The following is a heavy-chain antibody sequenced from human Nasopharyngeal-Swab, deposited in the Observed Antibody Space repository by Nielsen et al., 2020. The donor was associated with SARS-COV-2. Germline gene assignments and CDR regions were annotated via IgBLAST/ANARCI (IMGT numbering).Heavy chain of an antibody. CDR2: ISGSGGST. J-gene: IGHJ6*03. CDR1: GFTFSSYA. D-gene: IGHD2-2*01. CDR3: VKGMPQSGGMDV. V-gene: IGHV3-23*01. Sequence: GESLKISCAASGFTFSSYAMSWVRQAPGKGLEWVSAISGSGGSTYYPDSVKGRFTISRENAKNSLYLQMNSLRAEDTAIYYCVKGMPQSGGMDVWGKGTTVSVSS.